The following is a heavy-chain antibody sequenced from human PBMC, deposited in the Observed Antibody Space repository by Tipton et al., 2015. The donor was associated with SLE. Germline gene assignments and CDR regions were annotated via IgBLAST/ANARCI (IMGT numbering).Heavy chain of an antibody. CDR1: GGSISSYY. Sequence: TLSLTCTVSGGSISSYYWSWIRQPPGKGLEWIGYIYYSGSTYYNPSLKSRVTISVDTSKNQFSLKLSSVTAADTAVYYCARDQGTGGAFDIWGQGTMVTVSS. J-gene: IGHJ3*02. CDR2: IYYSGST. V-gene: IGHV4-59*12. D-gene: IGHD7-27*01. CDR3: ARDQGTGGAFDI.